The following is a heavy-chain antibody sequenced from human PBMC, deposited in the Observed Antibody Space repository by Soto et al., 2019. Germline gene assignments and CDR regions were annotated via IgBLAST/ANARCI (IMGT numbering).Heavy chain of an antibody. CDR2: IYYSGST. CDR1: GGSISSYY. CDR3: ARQRVTPVWFDP. D-gene: IGHD4-4*01. Sequence: QVQLQESGPGLVKPSETLSLTCTVSGGSISSYYWSWIRQPPGKGLEWIGYIYYSGSTTYNPSLKSRVTISVVTSKNQFSLKLSSVIAADTAVYYCARQRVTPVWFDPWGQGTLVTVSS. V-gene: IGHV4-59*08. J-gene: IGHJ5*02.